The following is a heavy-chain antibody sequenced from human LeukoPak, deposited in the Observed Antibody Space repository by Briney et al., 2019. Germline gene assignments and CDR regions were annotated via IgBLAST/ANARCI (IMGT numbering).Heavy chain of an antibody. Sequence: ASVTVSCKASGYTFTGYYMHWVQQAPGQGLEWMGWINPNSGGTNYAQKFQGSVTMTRDTSISTAYMELSRLRSDDTAVYYCARVTVAGPYWGQGTLVTVSS. CDR3: ARVTVAGPY. CDR1: GYTFTGYY. D-gene: IGHD6-19*01. CDR2: INPNSGGT. J-gene: IGHJ4*02. V-gene: IGHV1-2*02.